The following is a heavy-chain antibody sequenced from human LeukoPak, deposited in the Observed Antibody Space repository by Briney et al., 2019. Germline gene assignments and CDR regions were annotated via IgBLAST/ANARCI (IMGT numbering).Heavy chain of an antibody. V-gene: IGHV3-74*01. D-gene: IGHD3-22*01. CDR1: GFIFSSYW. Sequence: GGSLRLSCAASGFIFSSYWMHWVRQAPGEGLVWVSRIETDGSSASYADSVKGRFTISRDNAKNTVFLQMNSLRAEDTAVYYCARDPHYYDGSGYQDAFDIWGQGTTVTVSS. CDR3: ARDPHYYDGSGYQDAFDI. J-gene: IGHJ3*02. CDR2: IETDGSSA.